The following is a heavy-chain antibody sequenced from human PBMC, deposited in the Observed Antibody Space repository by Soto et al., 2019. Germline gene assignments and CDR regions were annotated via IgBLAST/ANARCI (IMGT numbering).Heavy chain of an antibody. CDR1: GFTFSSYG. CDR2: ISYDGSNK. J-gene: IGHJ4*02. Sequence: GSLRLSCAASGFTFSSYGMHWVRQAPGKGLEWVAVISYDGSNKYYADSVKGRFTISRDNSKNTLYLQMNSLRAEDTAVYYCAKDTLPFDYWGQGTLVTVSS. V-gene: IGHV3-30*18. CDR3: AKDTLPFDY. D-gene: IGHD2-21*02.